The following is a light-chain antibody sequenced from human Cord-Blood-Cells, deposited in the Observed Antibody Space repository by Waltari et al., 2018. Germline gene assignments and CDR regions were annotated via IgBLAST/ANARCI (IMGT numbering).Light chain of an antibody. CDR3: CSYGGSGTWV. J-gene: IGLJ3*02. Sequence: QSALTQPASVSGSPAQSITISCTGTSSDVGSYNLVSWYQQHPGKAPKLMIYEGSKRPAVVSSRFSCSKSRNTASLTIAGLQAEDEADYSWCSYGGSGTWVFCGGAKLTVL. CDR2: EGS. CDR1: SSDVGSYNL. V-gene: IGLV2-23*01.